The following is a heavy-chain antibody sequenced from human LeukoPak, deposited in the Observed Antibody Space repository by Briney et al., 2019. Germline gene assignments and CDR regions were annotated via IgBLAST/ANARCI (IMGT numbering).Heavy chain of an antibody. J-gene: IGHJ6*03. D-gene: IGHD6-19*01. CDR3: ARVDQQWLVPSTYYYYMDV. V-gene: IGHV4-59*01. Sequence: PSETLSLTCTVSGGSISSYYWSRIRQPPGKGLEWIGYIYYSGSTNYNPSLKSRVTISVDTSKNQFSLKLSSVAAADTAVYYCARVDQQWLVPSTYYYYMDVWGKGTTVTVSS. CDR2: IYYSGST. CDR1: GGSISSYY.